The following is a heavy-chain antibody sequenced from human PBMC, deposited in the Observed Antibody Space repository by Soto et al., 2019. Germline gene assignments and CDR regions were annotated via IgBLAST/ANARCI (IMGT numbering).Heavy chain of an antibody. CDR1: GFTFSSYD. J-gene: IGHJ4*02. CDR2: ISGSGGST. D-gene: IGHD2-2*01. Sequence: EVQLLESGGGLVQPGGSLRLSCAASGFTFSSYDMSWVRQAPGKGLEWVSAISGSGGSTYYADSVKGRFTISRDNSKNTLYLQMNSLRAEDTAVYYCAKDLGSTSFLFDYWGQGTLVTVSS. CDR3: AKDLGSTSFLFDY. V-gene: IGHV3-23*01.